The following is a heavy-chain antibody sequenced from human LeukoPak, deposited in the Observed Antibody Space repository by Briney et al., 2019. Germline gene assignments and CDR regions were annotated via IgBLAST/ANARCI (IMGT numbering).Heavy chain of an antibody. J-gene: IGHJ4*02. CDR3: ARDTGYCSSTSCYRSFDY. Sequence: GGSLTLSCAASGFTFSSYSMNWVRQAPGKGLGWVSSISSGSSYIYYADSVKGRFTISRDNAKNSLYLQMKSLRAEDTAVYYCARDTGYCSSTSCYRSFDYWGQGTLVTVSS. V-gene: IGHV3-21*01. CDR1: GFTFSSYS. CDR2: ISSGSSYI. D-gene: IGHD2-2*02.